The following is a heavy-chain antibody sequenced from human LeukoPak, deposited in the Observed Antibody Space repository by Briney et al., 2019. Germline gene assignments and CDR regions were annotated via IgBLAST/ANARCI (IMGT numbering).Heavy chain of an antibody. Sequence: SETLSLTCAVYGGSFSGYYWSWIRQPPGKGLEWIGEINHSGSTNYNPSLKSRVTISVDTSKSQFSLKLSSVTAADTAVYYCARGRGRDGYNSWGQGTLVTVSS. CDR3: ARGRGRDGYNS. D-gene: IGHD5-24*01. CDR1: GGSFSGYY. CDR2: INHSGST. V-gene: IGHV4-34*01. J-gene: IGHJ4*02.